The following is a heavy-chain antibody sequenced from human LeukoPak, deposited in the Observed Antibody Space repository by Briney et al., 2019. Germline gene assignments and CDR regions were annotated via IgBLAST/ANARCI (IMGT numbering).Heavy chain of an antibody. Sequence: PGGSLRLSYTASGFTFSTYAMHWVRQAPGKGLEWVALISYDGIDQYFTDSVEGRFTISRDNSENTLYLQMNSLRADDTAIYYCATVRTGSWNWVDPWGQGTLVTVSS. V-gene: IGHV3-30-3*01. CDR1: GFTFSTYA. CDR3: ATVRTGSWNWVDP. D-gene: IGHD6-6*01. CDR2: ISYDGIDQ. J-gene: IGHJ5*02.